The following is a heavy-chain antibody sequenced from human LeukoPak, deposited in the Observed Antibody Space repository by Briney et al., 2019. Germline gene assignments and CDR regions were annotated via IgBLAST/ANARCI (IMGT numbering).Heavy chain of an antibody. CDR2: ISSSSSTI. CDR1: GFTFSRHS. D-gene: IGHD2-21*02. V-gene: IGHV3-48*01. CDR3: ATGGHAYCGGDCYRMDV. J-gene: IGHJ6*03. Sequence: QPGGSLRLSCAGSGFTFSRHSMNWVRQAPGKGLEWVSYISSSSSTISYADSVKGRFTISRDNAENSLFLQMNSLRAEDTAVYYCATGGHAYCGGDCYRMDVWGKGTTVTVSS.